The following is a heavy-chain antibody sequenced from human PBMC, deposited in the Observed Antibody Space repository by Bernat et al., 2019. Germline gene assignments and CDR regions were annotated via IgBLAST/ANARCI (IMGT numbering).Heavy chain of an antibody. V-gene: IGHV3-15*01. J-gene: IGHJ4*02. CDR3: TTGLYYYDSRGPDY. Sequence: EVQLVESGGGLVKPGGSLRLSCAASGFTFSNAWMSWVRQAPGKGLEWVGRIKSKTDGGTTDYAAPVKGRFTISRDDSKNTLYLQMNSLKTEDTAVYYCTTGLYYYDSRGPDYWGQGTLVTVSS. D-gene: IGHD3-22*01. CDR2: IKSKTDGGTT. CDR1: GFTFSNAW.